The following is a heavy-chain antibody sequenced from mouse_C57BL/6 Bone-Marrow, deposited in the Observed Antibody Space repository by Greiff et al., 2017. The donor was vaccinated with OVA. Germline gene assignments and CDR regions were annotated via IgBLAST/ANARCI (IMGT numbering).Heavy chain of an antibody. CDR1: GYTFTSYT. CDR2: INPSSGYT. J-gene: IGHJ2*01. Sequence: QVQLQQSGAELARPGASVKMSCKASGYTFTSYTMHWVKQRPGQGLEWIGYINPSSGYTKYNQKFKDKATLTADKSSSTAYMQLSSLTSEDSAVYYCARLLWLQRTRYYFDYWGQGTTLTVSS. D-gene: IGHD2-2*01. V-gene: IGHV1-4*01. CDR3: ARLLWLQRTRYYFDY.